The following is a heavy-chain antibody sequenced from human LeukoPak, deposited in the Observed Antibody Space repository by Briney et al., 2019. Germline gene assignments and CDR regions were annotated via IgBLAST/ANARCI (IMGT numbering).Heavy chain of an antibody. CDR2: IYWDDDK. J-gene: IGHJ4*02. D-gene: IGHD1-26*01. Sequence: KESGPTLMKPTQTLTLTCTFSGFSLSTSGVGVGWIRQPPGKALEWLALIYWDDDKRYSPSLKSRLTITKDTSKNQVVLTMTNMDPVDAATYYCAHATPYTPLSYWGQGTLATVSS. CDR1: GFSLSTSGVG. V-gene: IGHV2-5*02. CDR3: AHATPYTPLSY.